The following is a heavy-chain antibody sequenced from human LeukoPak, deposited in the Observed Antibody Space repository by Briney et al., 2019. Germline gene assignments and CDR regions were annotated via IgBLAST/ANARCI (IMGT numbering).Heavy chain of an antibody. J-gene: IGHJ4*02. CDR2: IYHSGST. Sequence: KASETLSLTCTVSGYSISSGYYWGWIRQPPGKGLEWIGSIYHSGSTYYNPSLKSRVTISLDTSKNQFSLKLSSVTAADTAVYYCARLLLGYCSGGSCKPFDYWGQGTLVTVSS. CDR3: ARLLLGYCSGGSCKPFDY. V-gene: IGHV4-38-2*02. D-gene: IGHD2-15*01. CDR1: GYSISSGYY.